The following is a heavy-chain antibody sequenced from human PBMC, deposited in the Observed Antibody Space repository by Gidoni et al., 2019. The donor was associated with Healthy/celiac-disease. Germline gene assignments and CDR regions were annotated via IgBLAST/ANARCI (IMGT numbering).Heavy chain of an antibody. CDR1: GFTFSDYY. CDR2: ISSSSSYT. Sequence: QVQLVESGGGLVKPGGSLRLSCAASGFTFSDYYMSWIRQAPGKGMEWVSYISSSSSYTNYADSGKGRFTISRDNAKNSLYLQMNSLRAEDTAVYYCARGVYYYGSGIGGFDYWGQGTLVTVSS. D-gene: IGHD3-10*01. V-gene: IGHV3-11*05. J-gene: IGHJ4*02. CDR3: ARGVYYYGSGIGGFDY.